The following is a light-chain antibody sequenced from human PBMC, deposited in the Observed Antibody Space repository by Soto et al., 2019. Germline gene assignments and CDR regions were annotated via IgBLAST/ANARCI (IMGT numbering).Light chain of an antibody. CDR1: STDIGCYNY. Sequence: QSALTQPASVSGSPGQSITISCTGTSTDIGCYNYVSWYQQHPGKAPKLMIYEVNNRPSGVSNRFSGSKSGNTASLTISGLQTEDEADYYCNSYTTTRTYVFGTGTKLTVL. J-gene: IGLJ1*01. CDR2: EVN. V-gene: IGLV2-14*01. CDR3: NSYTTTRTYV.